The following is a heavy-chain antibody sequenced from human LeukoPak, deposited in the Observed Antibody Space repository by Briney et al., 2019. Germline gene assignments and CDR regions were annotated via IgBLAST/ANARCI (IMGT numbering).Heavy chain of an antibody. Sequence: GGSLRLSCAASGFTFSSYSMNWVRQAPGRGLEWVSYITSGSSIIFYADSVKGRFTISRDNAENSLYLQMNSLRDEDTAVYYCARDGFLPGPWGQGTLVTVSS. CDR2: ITSGSSII. CDR3: ARDGFLPGP. D-gene: IGHD3-3*01. CDR1: GFTFSSYS. J-gene: IGHJ5*02. V-gene: IGHV3-48*02.